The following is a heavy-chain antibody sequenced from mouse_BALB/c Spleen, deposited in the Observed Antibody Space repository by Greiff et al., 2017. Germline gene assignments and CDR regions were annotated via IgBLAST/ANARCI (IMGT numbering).Heavy chain of an antibody. CDR3: AREEGVYFDY. Sequence: QVQLQQPGAELVKPGASVKLSCKASGYTFTSYWMHWVKQRPGQGLEWIGEIDPSDSYTNYNQKFKGKATLTVDKSSSTAYMQLSSLTSEDSAVYYCAREEGVYFDYWGQGTTLTVSS. CDR1: GYTFTSYW. J-gene: IGHJ2*01. V-gene: IGHV1-69*02. CDR2: IDPSDSYT.